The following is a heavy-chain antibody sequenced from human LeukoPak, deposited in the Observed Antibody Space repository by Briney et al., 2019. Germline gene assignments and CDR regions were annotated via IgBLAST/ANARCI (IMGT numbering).Heavy chain of an antibody. D-gene: IGHD2/OR15-2a*01. V-gene: IGHV1-2*02. Sequence: GASVKVSCKASGGTFSSYAISWVRQAPGQGPEWMGWINPNTGATNYAQRFQGRVTMTRDTSISTAYLDLSRLTSDDTAVYYCAREGDVIADVNWFDPWGQGTLVTVSS. CDR1: GGTFSSYA. CDR3: AREGDVIADVNWFDP. J-gene: IGHJ5*02. CDR2: INPNTGAT.